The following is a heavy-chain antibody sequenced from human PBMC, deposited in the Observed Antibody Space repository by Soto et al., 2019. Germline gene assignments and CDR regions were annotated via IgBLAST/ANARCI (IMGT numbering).Heavy chain of an antibody. Sequence: AGGSMRLSCSASRLPFSSYSVNWVRPAPGKGLEWVSYISSSSSNIYYADSVKGRFTISRDNAKNSLYLQMNSLRAEDTAVYYCARKWGILTGYYLPSPTYYYYYYVMDGWGQGTTVTVSS. V-gene: IGHV3-21*05. CDR2: ISSSSSNI. CDR3: ARKWGILTGYYLPSPTYYYYYYVMDG. J-gene: IGHJ6*02. CDR1: RLPFSSYS. D-gene: IGHD3-9*01.